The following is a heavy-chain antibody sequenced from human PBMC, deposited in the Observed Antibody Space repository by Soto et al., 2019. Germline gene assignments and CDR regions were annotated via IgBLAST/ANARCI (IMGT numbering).Heavy chain of an antibody. CDR1: GGSFSGYY. Sequence: SETLSLTCAVYGGSFSGYYWSWIRQPPGKGLEWIGEINHSGSTNYNPSLKSRVTISVDTSKNQFSLKLSSVTAADTAVYYCARGAVLLWFGELMRGWFDPWGQGTLVTVSS. J-gene: IGHJ5*02. D-gene: IGHD3-10*01. CDR3: ARGAVLLWFGELMRGWFDP. V-gene: IGHV4-34*01. CDR2: INHSGST.